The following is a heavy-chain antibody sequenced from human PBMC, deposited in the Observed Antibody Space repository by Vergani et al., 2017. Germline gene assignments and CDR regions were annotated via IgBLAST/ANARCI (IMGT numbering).Heavy chain of an antibody. CDR1: GGSISSSSYY. D-gene: IGHD6-6*01. CDR3: ARGGLDSGSEYYVDY. V-gene: IGHV4-39*01. CDR2: IYYSGST. Sequence: QLQLQESGPGLVKPSETLSLTCTVSGGSISSSSYYWGWIRQPPGKGLEWIGSIYYSGSTYYNPSLKSRVTISVDTSKNQFSLKLSSVTAADTAVYYCARGGLDSGSEYYVDYWGQGTLVTVSS. J-gene: IGHJ4*02.